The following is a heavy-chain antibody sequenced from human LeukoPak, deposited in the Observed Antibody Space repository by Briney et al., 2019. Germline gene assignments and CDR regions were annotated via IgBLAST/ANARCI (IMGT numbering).Heavy chain of an antibody. CDR1: GFTFSTYS. D-gene: IGHD1-26*01. CDR2: ISSSSYI. J-gene: IGHJ4*02. V-gene: IGHV3-21*01. Sequence: GGSLRLSCVASGFTFSTYSMNWVRQAPRKGLEWVSSISSSSYIYYADSVKGRFTISRDNAKNSLYLQMNSLRAEDTAVYYCAIPSWDLVAGYWGQGTLVSVSS. CDR3: AIPSWDLVAGY.